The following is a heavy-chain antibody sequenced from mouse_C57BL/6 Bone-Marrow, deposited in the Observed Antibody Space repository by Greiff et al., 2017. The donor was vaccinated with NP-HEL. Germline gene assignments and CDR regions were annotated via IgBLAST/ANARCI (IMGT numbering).Heavy chain of an antibody. D-gene: IGHD4-1*01. Sequence: EVQLQQSGAELVRPGASVKLSCTASGFNIKDDYMHWVKRRPEQGLEWIGWIDPENGDTEYASKFQGKATITADTSSNTAYLQLSSLTSEDTAVYYCTTISNWDAYWGQGTLVTVSA. CDR3: TTISNWDAY. CDR1: GFNIKDDY. V-gene: IGHV14-4*01. CDR2: IDPENGDT. J-gene: IGHJ3*01.